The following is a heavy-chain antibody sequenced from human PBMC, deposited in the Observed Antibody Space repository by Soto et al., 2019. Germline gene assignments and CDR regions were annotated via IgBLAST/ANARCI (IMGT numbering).Heavy chain of an antibody. J-gene: IGHJ4*02. CDR2: IYYSGST. D-gene: IGHD3-10*01. CDR1: GGSISSGGYY. V-gene: IGHV4-31*03. CDR3: ARSGSGSYYPYDY. Sequence: SETLSLTCPVSGGSISSGGYYWSWIRQHPGKGLEWIGYIYYSGSTYYNPSLKSRVTISVDTSKNQFSLKLSSVTAADTAVYYCARSGSGSYYPYDYWGQGTLVTVSS.